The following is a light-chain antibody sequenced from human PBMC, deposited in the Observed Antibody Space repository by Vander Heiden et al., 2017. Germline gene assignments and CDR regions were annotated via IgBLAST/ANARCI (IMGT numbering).Light chain of an antibody. CDR1: SSTIGSHT. CDR2: SNK. Sequence: QSVLTQPPSASGPPGQRVTISCSGSSSTIGSHTVNWYQQLPGTAPNLLIYSNKQRPSGVPDRGSGSKSGTSAALAISGLQSEDEADYYCAAGEDSRNGHWVFGGGTKLTVL. CDR3: AAGEDSRNGHWV. V-gene: IGLV1-44*01. J-gene: IGLJ3*02.